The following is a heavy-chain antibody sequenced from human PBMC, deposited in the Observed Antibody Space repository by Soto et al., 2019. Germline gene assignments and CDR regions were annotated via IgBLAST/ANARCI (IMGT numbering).Heavy chain of an antibody. Sequence: QITLKESGPTLVKPTQTLTLTCTFSGFSLSTSGVGVGWIRQPPGKALEWLALIYWDDDKRYSPSLKSMLTITKDTTKNQVVLTMTNMDPVDTATYYCAHYFYILVDDAFDIWGQGTMVTVSS. CDR1: GFSLSTSGVG. CDR2: IYWDDDK. V-gene: IGHV2-5*02. J-gene: IGHJ3*02. CDR3: AHYFYILVDDAFDI. D-gene: IGHD2-8*02.